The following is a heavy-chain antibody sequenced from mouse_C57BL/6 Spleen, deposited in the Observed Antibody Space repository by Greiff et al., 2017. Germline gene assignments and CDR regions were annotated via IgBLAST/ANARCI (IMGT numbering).Heavy chain of an antibody. Sequence: VQLHQSGPELVKPGASVKISCKASGYAFSSSWMNWVKQRPGKGLEWIGRIYPGDGDTNYNGKFKGKATLTADKSSSTAYMQLSSLTSEDSAVYFCARGGVFDYWGQGTTLTVSS. CDR1: GYAFSSSW. CDR3: ARGGVFDY. CDR2: IYPGDGDT. J-gene: IGHJ2*01. V-gene: IGHV1-82*01.